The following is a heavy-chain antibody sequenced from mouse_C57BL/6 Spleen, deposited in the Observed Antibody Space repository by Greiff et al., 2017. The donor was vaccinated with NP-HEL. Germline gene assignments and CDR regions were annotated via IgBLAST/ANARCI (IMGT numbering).Heavy chain of an antibody. CDR3: ARDGDYDKYFDV. Sequence: EVKVVESGGGLVKPGGSLKLSCAASGFTFSSYAMSWVRQTPEKRLEWVATISDGGSYTYYPDNVKGRFTISRDNAKNNLYLQMSHLKSEDTAMYYCARDGDYDKYFDVWGTGTTVTVSS. CDR1: GFTFSSYA. D-gene: IGHD2-4*01. J-gene: IGHJ1*03. V-gene: IGHV5-4*01. CDR2: ISDGGSYT.